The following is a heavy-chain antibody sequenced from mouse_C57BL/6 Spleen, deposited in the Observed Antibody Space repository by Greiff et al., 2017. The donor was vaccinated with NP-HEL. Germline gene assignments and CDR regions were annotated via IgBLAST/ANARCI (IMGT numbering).Heavy chain of an antibody. CDR2: IYPGDGDT. V-gene: IGHV1-82*01. CDR3: ARDDDGSSVAY. D-gene: IGHD1-1*01. CDR1: GYAFSSSW. Sequence: VQLQQSGPELVKPGASVKISCKASGYAFSSSWMNWVKQRPGKGLEWIGRIYPGDGDTNYNGKFKGKATLTADKSSSAAYMQLSSLTSEDSAVYFCARDDDGSSVAYWGQGTLVTVSA. J-gene: IGHJ3*01.